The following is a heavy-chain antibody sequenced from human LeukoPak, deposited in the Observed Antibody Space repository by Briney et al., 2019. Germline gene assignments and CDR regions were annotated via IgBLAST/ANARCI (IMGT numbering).Heavy chain of an antibody. V-gene: IGHV3-15*01. CDR3: TTDPGDYENF. D-gene: IGHD4-17*01. CDR1: GFSFSNAW. CDR2: IKSKSDGETR. J-gene: IGHJ4*02. Sequence: GGSLRLSCAASGFSFSNAWMSWVRQPPGKGLEWVGRIKSKSDGETRDYAAPVRGRFAISRDDSKNTLFLLMNSLKTDDTAVYFCTTDPGDYENFWGQGTLVTVSS.